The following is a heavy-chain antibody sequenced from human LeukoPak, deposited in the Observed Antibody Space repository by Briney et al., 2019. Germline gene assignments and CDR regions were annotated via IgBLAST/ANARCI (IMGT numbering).Heavy chain of an antibody. CDR3: ARDRSCYYDSSGYCNWFDP. CDR2: IIPIFGTA. Sequence: ASVEVSCKASGGTFSSYAISWVRQAPGQGLEWMGGIIPIFGTANYAQKFQGRVTITADESTSTAYMELSSLRSEDTAVYYCARDRSCYYDSSGYCNWFDPWGQGTLVTVSS. CDR1: GGTFSSYA. V-gene: IGHV1-69*13. J-gene: IGHJ5*02. D-gene: IGHD3-22*01.